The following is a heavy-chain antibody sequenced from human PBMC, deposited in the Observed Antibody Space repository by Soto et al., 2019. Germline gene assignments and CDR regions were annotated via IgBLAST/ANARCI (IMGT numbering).Heavy chain of an antibody. D-gene: IGHD6-19*01. CDR3: TREQSDDNYFDP. J-gene: IGHJ5*02. V-gene: IGHV4-61*08. CDR2: SYYSGGT. CDR1: GAALSSGVYF. Sequence: NPSETLSLTCTVSGAALSSGVYFYTWFRQPPGKGLEWLGYSYYSGGTNYNPSLKSRVTISLDKSKSQFSLRLISVTAADTAVYYCTREQSDDNYFDPWGQGTLVTVSS.